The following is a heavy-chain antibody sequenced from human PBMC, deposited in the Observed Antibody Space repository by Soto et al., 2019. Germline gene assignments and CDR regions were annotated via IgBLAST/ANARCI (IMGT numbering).Heavy chain of an antibody. CDR1: GYTFTSYA. J-gene: IGHJ6*03. CDR2: INAGNGNT. Sequence: ASVKVSCKASGYTFTSYAMHWVRQAPGQRLEWMGWINAGNGNTKYSQKFQGRVTITRDTSASTAYMELSSLRSEDTAVYYCAREKFSSSWYSESPYYYMDVWGKGTTVTVSS. D-gene: IGHD6-13*01. V-gene: IGHV1-3*01. CDR3: AREKFSSSWYSESPYYYMDV.